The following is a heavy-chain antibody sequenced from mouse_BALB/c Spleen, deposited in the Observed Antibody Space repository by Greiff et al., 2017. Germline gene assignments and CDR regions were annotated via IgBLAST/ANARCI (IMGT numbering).Heavy chain of an antibody. CDR1: GYSFTSYY. CDR3: ARWVYDGAMDY. J-gene: IGHJ4*01. D-gene: IGHD2-14*01. V-gene: IGHV1S135*01. CDR2: IDPFNGGT. Sequence: VQLQQSGPELMKPGASVKISCKASGYSFTSYYMHWVKQSHGKSLEWIGYIDPFNGGTSYNQKFKGKATLTVDKSSSTAYMHLSSLTSEDSAVYYCARWVYDGAMDYWGQGTSVTVSS.